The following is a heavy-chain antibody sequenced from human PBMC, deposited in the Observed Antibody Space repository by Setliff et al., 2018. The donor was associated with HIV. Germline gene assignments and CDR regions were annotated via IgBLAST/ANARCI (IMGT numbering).Heavy chain of an antibody. CDR2: INHRGST. J-gene: IGHJ4*02. Sequence: SETLSLTCAVYGGSFSDYYWTWIRQSPGKGLEWIGEINHRGSTNYNPSLKSRVTMSVDTSKNQFSLKLRSVTAADTAVYYCARSIVPVASGYYYFEYWGQGTLVT. D-gene: IGHD3-3*01. CDR1: GGSFSDYY. CDR3: ARSIVPVASGYYYFEY. V-gene: IGHV4-34*01.